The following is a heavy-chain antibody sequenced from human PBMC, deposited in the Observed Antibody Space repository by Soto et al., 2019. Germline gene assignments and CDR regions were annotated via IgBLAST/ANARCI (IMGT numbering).Heavy chain of an antibody. D-gene: IGHD3-22*01. J-gene: IGHJ5*02. V-gene: IGHV3-48*01. CDR1: GFTFSSYS. CDR3: ARDRFDYYDSSGYWRFDP. Sequence: EVQLVESGGGLVQPGGSLRLCCAASGFTFSSYSMNWVRQAPGKGLEWVSYISSSSRTIYYAASVKGRFTISRDNAKNSLYLQMNSLRAEDTAVYYCARDRFDYYDSSGYWRFDPWGQGTLVTVSS. CDR2: ISSSSRTI.